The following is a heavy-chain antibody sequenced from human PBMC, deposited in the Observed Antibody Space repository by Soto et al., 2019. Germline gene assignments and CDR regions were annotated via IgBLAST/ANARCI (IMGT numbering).Heavy chain of an antibody. D-gene: IGHD2-15*01. CDR3: ERDDVLCDCGLCYGVHLDV. V-gene: IGHV3-66*01. CDR2: IQSGGPT. Sequence: EVQLLESGVGLVHPGGSLRLSFSASGFTVSSQYMRWVRQAPRKGLEWGSIIQSGGPTYYANSVKGRFTISRNTSENTVQRQMASLRDENTAVYYRERDDVLCDCGLCYGVHLDVWGKVTTVNVSS. CDR1: GFTVSSQY. J-gene: IGHJ6*04.